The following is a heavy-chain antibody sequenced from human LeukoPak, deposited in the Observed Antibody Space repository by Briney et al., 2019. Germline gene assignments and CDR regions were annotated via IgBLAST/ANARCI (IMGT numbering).Heavy chain of an antibody. Sequence: PGGSLRLSCAASGFTVGSNYMSWVRQAPGKGLEWVSVIYSGGSTYYADSVKGRFTISRDNSKNTLYLQMNSLRAEDTAVYYCARGAKYYYDSSGLYYFDYWGQGTLVTVSS. J-gene: IGHJ4*02. V-gene: IGHV3-53*01. CDR3: ARGAKYYYDSSGLYYFDY. D-gene: IGHD3-22*01. CDR1: GFTVGSNY. CDR2: IYSGGST.